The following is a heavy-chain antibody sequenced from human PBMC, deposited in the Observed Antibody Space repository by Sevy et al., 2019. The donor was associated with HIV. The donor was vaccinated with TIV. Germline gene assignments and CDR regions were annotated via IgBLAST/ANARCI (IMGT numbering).Heavy chain of an antibody. D-gene: IGHD3-16*02. CDR1: GGSIASSSYS. J-gene: IGHJ6*03. V-gene: IGHV4-39*01. CDR2: IFYSGNT. Sequence: SETLSLTCIVSGGSIASSSYSWGWIRQPPGKGLEWIGNIFYSGNTYYNPSLKGRVTISVDTSKNQFSLKLSSVTAADTAVYYCARHYRWSQTAYYYYYLDVWGKGTTVTVSS. CDR3: ARHYRWSQTAYYYYYLDV.